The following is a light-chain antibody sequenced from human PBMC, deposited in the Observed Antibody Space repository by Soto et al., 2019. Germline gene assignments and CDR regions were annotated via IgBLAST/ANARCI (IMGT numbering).Light chain of an antibody. Sequence: SVLTPPPSAYGTPGQRVTISCSGSSSNIGSNTVNWYQQLPGTAPKLLIYSNNQRPSGVPDRFSGSKSGTSASLAISGLQSEDEADYYCAAWDDSLNGYVFGTGTKVTV. J-gene: IGLJ1*01. CDR2: SNN. CDR3: AAWDDSLNGYV. CDR1: SSNIGSNT. V-gene: IGLV1-44*01.